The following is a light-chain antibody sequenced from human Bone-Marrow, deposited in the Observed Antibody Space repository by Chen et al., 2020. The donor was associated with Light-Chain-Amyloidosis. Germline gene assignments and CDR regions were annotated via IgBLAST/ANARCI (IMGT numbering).Light chain of an antibody. V-gene: IGKV3-20*01. CDR2: DAS. CDR3: QQYGSSPVT. J-gene: IGKJ1*01. Sequence: EIELTQSPATLSLSPGESATFSFRASQSVSNFLACYQQRPGQAPRLLIYDASNRATGIPARLSSSESGIDFTLIISRVEPEDYAVYYCQQYGSSPVTFGQGTKVEIK. CDR1: QSVSNF.